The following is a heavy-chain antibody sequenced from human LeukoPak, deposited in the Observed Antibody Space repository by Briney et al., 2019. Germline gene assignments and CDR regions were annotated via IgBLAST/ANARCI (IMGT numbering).Heavy chain of an antibody. J-gene: IGHJ4*02. CDR3: AKDKEDYYFDY. V-gene: IGHV3-43*02. CDR1: GFTFDDYA. Sequence: GGSLRLSCAASGFTFDDYAMHGVRQAPGKGHECVSLITRDGGSTYYADSVKGRFTISRDNSKNSLYLQMNSLRTEDTALYYCAKDKEDYYFDYWGQGTLVTVSS. CDR2: ITRDGGST. D-gene: IGHD2-15*01.